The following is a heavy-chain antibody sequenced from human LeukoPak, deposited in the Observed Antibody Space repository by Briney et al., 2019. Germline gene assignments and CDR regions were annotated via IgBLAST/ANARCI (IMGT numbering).Heavy chain of an antibody. V-gene: IGHV4-59*01. CDR3: ARLSGYSSGHYYSDY. CDR2: IYYRGST. J-gene: IGHJ4*02. D-gene: IGHD3-22*01. CDR1: GGSISSDY. Sequence: SETLSLTCTVSGGSISSDYWSWIRQPPGKGLEWIGYIYYRGSTNYNPSLKSRVTISVDTSKNQFSLKLSSMTAADTAVYYCARLSGYSSGHYYSDYWGQGTLVTVSS.